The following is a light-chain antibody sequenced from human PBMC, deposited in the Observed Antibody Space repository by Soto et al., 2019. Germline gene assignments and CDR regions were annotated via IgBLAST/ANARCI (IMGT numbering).Light chain of an antibody. J-gene: IGKJ1*01. CDR1: KNINTW. Sequence: IQVTQSPSTLSASVGDRVTITCWASKNINTWVAWYQQKPGKAPKLLIYDASSLESGVPSRVSGSGSGTEFTLTINSLQPEDFATYYCQQSYITPRTFGQGTKVDIK. CDR2: DAS. V-gene: IGKV1-5*01. CDR3: QQSYITPRT.